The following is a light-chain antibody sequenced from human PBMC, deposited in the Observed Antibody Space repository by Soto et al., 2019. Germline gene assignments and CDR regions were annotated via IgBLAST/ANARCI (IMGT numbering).Light chain of an antibody. Sequence: DIQMTQSPSFVSASVGDRVTVTCRASQDISSWLAWYQQKPGKAPKLLIYTTSTLGSGVPSRFSGSRSGTDFTLTISGLQPEDCANYYCQQDNRFPITFGQGTRLEIK. V-gene: IGKV1-12*01. J-gene: IGKJ5*01. CDR2: TTS. CDR1: QDISSW. CDR3: QQDNRFPIT.